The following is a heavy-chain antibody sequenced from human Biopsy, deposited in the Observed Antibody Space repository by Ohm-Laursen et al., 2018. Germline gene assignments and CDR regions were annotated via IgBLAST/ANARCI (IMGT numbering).Heavy chain of an antibody. V-gene: IGHV3-74*01. CDR2: ISSDGST. Sequence: SLRLSCTASGFIFSSAWMHWVRQAPGKGLVWVSCISSDGSTTYADSVKGRFTISRDNAKNTAYLQMNSLRADDTAVYYCARDTRWSPYHMDVWGQGTTVTVSS. J-gene: IGHJ6*02. CDR1: GFIFSSAW. D-gene: IGHD4-23*01. CDR3: ARDTRWSPYHMDV.